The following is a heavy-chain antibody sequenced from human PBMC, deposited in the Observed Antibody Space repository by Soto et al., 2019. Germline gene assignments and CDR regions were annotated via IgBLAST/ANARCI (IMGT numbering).Heavy chain of an antibody. Sequence: GASVKVSCKASGGTFSSYAISWVRQAPGQGLEWMGGIIPIFGTANYAQKFQGRVTITADKSTSTAYMELSRLRSDDTAVYYCARDLSSSGPYYYYGMDVWGQGTTVTVSS. V-gene: IGHV1-69*06. CDR1: GGTFSSYA. CDR2: IIPIFGTA. J-gene: IGHJ6*02. D-gene: IGHD6-6*01. CDR3: ARDLSSSGPYYYYGMDV.